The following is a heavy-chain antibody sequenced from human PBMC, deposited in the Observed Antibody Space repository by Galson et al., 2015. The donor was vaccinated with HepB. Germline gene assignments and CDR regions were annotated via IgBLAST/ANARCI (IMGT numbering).Heavy chain of an antibody. CDR2: ISSSSSYI. CDR1: GFTFSSYS. V-gene: IGHV3-21*01. J-gene: IGHJ6*02. D-gene: IGHD6-13*01. CDR3: ARDIEAYSSSWYRVDGMDV. Sequence: LRLSCAASGFTFSSYSMNWVRQAPGKGLEWVSSISSSSSYIYYADSVKGRFTISRDNAKNSLYLQMNSLRAEDTAVYYCARDIEAYSSSWYRVDGMDVWGQGTTVTVSS.